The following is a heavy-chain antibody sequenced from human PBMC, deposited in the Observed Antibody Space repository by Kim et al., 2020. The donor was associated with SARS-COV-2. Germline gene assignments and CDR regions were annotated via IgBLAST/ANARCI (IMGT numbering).Heavy chain of an antibody. CDR3: ARGRKKKSAPQYSSSFRLFDY. D-gene: IGHD6-13*01. CDR1: GYSISSGYY. V-gene: IGHV4-38-2*02. Sequence: SETLSLTRTVSGYSISSGYYWGWIRQPPGKGLEWIGSIYHSGSTYYNPSLKSRVTISVDTSKNQFSLKLSSVTAADTAVYYCARGRKKKSAPQYSSSFRLFDYWGQGTLVTVSS. J-gene: IGHJ4*02. CDR2: IYHSGST.